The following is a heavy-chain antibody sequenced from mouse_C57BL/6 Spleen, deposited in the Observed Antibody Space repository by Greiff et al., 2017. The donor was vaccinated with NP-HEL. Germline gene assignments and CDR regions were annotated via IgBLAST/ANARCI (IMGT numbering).Heavy chain of an antibody. Sequence: QVQLQQSGPELVKPGASVKISCKASGYAFSSSWMNWVKPRPGKGLEWIGRIYPGDGDTNYNGKFKGKSTLTADKSSSTAYMQLSSLTSEDSAVYFCAREVYYGNPFDYWGQGTTLTVSS. V-gene: IGHV1-82*01. D-gene: IGHD2-1*01. CDR1: GYAFSSSW. CDR2: IYPGDGDT. CDR3: AREVYYGNPFDY. J-gene: IGHJ2*01.